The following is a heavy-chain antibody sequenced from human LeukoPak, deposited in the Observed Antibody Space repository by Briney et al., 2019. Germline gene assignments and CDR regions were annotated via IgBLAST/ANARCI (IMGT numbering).Heavy chain of an antibody. CDR3: ARVPLHDDSGHYYPH. D-gene: IGHD3-22*01. Sequence: ASVKVSCKTSGYTFTSYGMHWVRQAPGQSLEWMGWINGGNGNTKYSEKFQGRVSIIRDTSASTAYMELSSLRSEDTAVYYCARVPLHDDSGHYYPHWGQGTLVTVSS. J-gene: IGHJ1*01. CDR1: GYTFTSYG. CDR2: INGGNGNT. V-gene: IGHV1-3*01.